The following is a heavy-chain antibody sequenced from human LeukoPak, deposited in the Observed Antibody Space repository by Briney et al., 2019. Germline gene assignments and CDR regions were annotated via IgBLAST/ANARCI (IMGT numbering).Heavy chain of an antibody. CDR2: IIPIFGTA. Sequence: GASVKVSCKASGGTFSSYAISWVRQAPGQGLEWMGGIIPIFGTANYAQKFQGRVTITTDESTSTAYMELSRLRSEDTAVYYCASRRAGYNRVTEDYWGQGTLDPVSS. CDR1: GGTFSSYA. J-gene: IGHJ4*02. V-gene: IGHV1-69*05. D-gene: IGHD5-24*01. CDR3: ASRRAGYNRVTEDY.